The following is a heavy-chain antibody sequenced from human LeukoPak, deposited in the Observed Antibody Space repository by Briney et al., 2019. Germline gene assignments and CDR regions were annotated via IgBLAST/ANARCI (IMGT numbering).Heavy chain of an antibody. J-gene: IGHJ5*02. CDR1: GYSFTSYW. D-gene: IGHD4-23*01. Sequence: GESLKISCKGSGYSFTSYWIGWVRQMPGKGLEWMGIIYPGDSDTRYSPSFQGQVTISADKSISTAYLQWSSLKASDTAMYYCARREIGGNWWGGFEYNWFDPWGQGTLVTVSS. CDR2: IYPGDSDT. V-gene: IGHV5-51*01. CDR3: ARREIGGNWWGGFEYNWFDP.